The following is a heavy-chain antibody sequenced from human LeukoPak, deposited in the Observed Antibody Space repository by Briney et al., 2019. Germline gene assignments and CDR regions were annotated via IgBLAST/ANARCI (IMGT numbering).Heavy chain of an antibody. CDR1: GYSFTNYW. CDR2: ISPDGSDT. J-gene: IGHJ4*02. Sequence: GESLKISCKGSGYSFTNYWIGWVRQMPRKGLEWMGIISPDGSDTRYSPSFQGQVTISADKSITTAHLQWSSLMAADTAMYYCARLTSSGSFDYWGQGTLVTVSS. CDR3: ARLTSSGSFDY. V-gene: IGHV5-51*01. D-gene: IGHD6-25*01.